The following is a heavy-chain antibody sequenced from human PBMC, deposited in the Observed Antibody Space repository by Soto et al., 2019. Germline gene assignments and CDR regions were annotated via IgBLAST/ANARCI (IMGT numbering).Heavy chain of an antibody. CDR1: GGSISSYY. D-gene: IGHD6-13*01. V-gene: IGHV4-59*01. J-gene: IGHJ6*02. CDR3: ARDRSSWYGGDYYYGMDV. CDR2: IYYSGST. Sequence: SETLSLTCTVSGGSISSYYWSWIRQPPGKGLEWIGYIYYSGSTNYNPSLKSRVTISVDTSKNQFSLKLSSVTAADTAVYYCARDRSSWYGGDYYYGMDVWGQGTTVTVSS.